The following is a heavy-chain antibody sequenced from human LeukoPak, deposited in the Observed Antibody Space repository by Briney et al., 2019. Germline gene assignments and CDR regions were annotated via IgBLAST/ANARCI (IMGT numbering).Heavy chain of an antibody. CDR3: AKCREEQLVEGFVDY. CDR1: GFTFSSYA. J-gene: IGHJ4*02. Sequence: GGSLRLSCAASGFTFSSYAMHWVRQAPGKGLEWVAVISYDGSNKYYADSVKGRFTISRDNSKNTLYLQMNSLRAEDTAVYYCAKCREEQLVEGFVDYWGQGTLVTVSS. CDR2: ISYDGSNK. V-gene: IGHV3-30-3*02. D-gene: IGHD6-13*01.